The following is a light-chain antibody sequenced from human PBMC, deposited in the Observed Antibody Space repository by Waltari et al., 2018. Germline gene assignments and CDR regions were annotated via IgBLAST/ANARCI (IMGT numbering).Light chain of an antibody. CDR3: HQYSSSSRT. Sequence: EIVMTQSPATLSVSPGERATLSCRASQSVSSNLAWYQQKPGQAPRLLIYGASTRATGIPARFSGSGSGTEFTLTISSLQAEDVAIYYCHQYSSSSRTFGQGTKLEIK. J-gene: IGKJ2*01. CDR2: GAS. CDR1: QSVSSN. V-gene: IGKV3-15*01.